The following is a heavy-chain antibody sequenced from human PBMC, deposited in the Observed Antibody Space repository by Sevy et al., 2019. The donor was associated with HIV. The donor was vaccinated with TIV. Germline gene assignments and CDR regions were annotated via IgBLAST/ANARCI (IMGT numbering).Heavy chain of an antibody. V-gene: IGHV4-59*01. CDR3: ARVTVGYYGSGSYYPRTSFDY. CDR2: ICYSGST. J-gene: IGHJ4*02. Sequence: SETLSLTCTVSGGSISSYYWSWIRQPPGKGLEWIGYICYSGSTNYNPSLKSRVTISVDTSKNQFSLKLSSVTAADTAVYYCARVTVGYYGSGSYYPRTSFDYWGQGTLVTVSS. CDR1: GGSISSYY. D-gene: IGHD3-10*01.